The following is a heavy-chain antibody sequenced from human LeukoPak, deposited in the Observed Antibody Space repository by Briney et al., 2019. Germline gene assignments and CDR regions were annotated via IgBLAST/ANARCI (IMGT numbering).Heavy chain of an antibody. Sequence: GGSLRLSCAASGFAFSRYWMSWVRQAPGKGLDWVANINQRGSEKYYAGSVKGRFTISGDNAKNSVSLQMNSLRAEDTAVYYCARLDIDGSGRGRYSNDFWGQGTLVTVSS. CDR1: GFAFSRYW. CDR3: ARLDIDGSGRGRYSNDF. V-gene: IGHV3-7*01. J-gene: IGHJ4*02. D-gene: IGHD1-26*01. CDR2: INQRGSEK.